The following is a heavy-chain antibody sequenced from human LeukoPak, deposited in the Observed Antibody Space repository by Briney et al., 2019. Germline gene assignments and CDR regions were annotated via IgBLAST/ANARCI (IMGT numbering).Heavy chain of an antibody. CDR3: AREGQRGSPAFDY. CDR2: INPNSGVT. D-gene: IGHD3-16*01. J-gene: IGHJ4*02. CDR1: GYTFTDYY. Sequence: ASVKVSCKASGYTFTDYYMHWVRQAPGQGLEWMGWINPNSGVTNYAQKFQGRVTMTRDTSTSTAYMELTRLRSDDTAVYYCAREGQRGSPAFDYWGQGTLVTVSS. V-gene: IGHV1-2*02.